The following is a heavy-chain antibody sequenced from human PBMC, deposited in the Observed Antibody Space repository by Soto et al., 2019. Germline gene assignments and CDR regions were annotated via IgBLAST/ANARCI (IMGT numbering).Heavy chain of an antibody. CDR3: AGSPYYYDSSGYNPIDY. J-gene: IGHJ4*02. Sequence: GGSLKLSCAASGFTFSSYGMHWVRQAPGKGLEWVAVIWYDGSNKYYADSVKGRFTISRDNSKNTLYLQMNSLRAEDTAVYYCAGSPYYYDSSGYNPIDYWGQGTLVTVSS. V-gene: IGHV3-33*01. CDR2: IWYDGSNK. CDR1: GFTFSSYG. D-gene: IGHD3-22*01.